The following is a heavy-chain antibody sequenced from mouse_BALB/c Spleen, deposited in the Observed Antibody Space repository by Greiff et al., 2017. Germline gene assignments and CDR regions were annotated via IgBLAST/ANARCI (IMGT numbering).Heavy chain of an antibody. CDR3: ARDPTHYGSAMDY. V-gene: IGHV2-6-7*01. CDR1: GFSLTGYG. J-gene: IGHJ4*01. CDR2: IWGDGST. Sequence: VQGVESGPGLVAPSQSLSITCTVSGFSLTGYGVNWVRQPPGKGLEWLGMIWGDGSTDYNSALKSRLSISKDNSKSQVFLKMNSLQTDDTARYYCARDPTHYGSAMDYWGQGTSVTVSS. D-gene: IGHD1-1*01.